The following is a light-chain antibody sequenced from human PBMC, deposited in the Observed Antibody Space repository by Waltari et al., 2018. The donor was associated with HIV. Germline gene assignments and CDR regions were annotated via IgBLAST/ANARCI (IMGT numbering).Light chain of an antibody. CDR3: SSYAGSNNFGV. J-gene: IGLJ2*01. Sequence: QSALTQPPSASGSPGQSVTISCTGTSSDVGGYNYVSWYQQHPGKAPELMIYEVSRRPSGVPDRFSGSKSGNTASLTVAGLQAEEEADYYCSSYAGSNNFGVFGGGTKLTVL. CDR2: EVS. V-gene: IGLV2-8*01. CDR1: SSDVGGYNY.